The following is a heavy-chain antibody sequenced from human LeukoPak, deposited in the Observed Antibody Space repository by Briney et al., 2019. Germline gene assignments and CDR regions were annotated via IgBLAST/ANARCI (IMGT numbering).Heavy chain of an antibody. Sequence: ASVKVSCKASGYTFTSFGITWVRQAPGQGLEWMGWISTYNGNTNYAQKLQGRFTMTTDTSTKTAYMELRSLRSDDTAVYYCAREEGGSYQYGMDVWGQGTTVTVSS. V-gene: IGHV1-18*01. J-gene: IGHJ6*02. CDR3: AREEGGSYQYGMDV. CDR2: ISTYNGNT. D-gene: IGHD1-26*01. CDR1: GYTFTSFG.